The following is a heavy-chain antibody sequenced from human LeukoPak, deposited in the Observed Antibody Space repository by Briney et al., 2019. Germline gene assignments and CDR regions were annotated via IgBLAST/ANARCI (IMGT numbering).Heavy chain of an antibody. Sequence: GRSLRLSCAASGFTFDDYAMHWVRQAPGKGLEWVSGISWNSGSIGYADSVKGRFTISRDNAKNSLYLQMNSLGAEDTALYYCAKSPYYSMDYYFDYWGQGTLVTVSS. J-gene: IGHJ4*02. CDR2: ISWNSGSI. V-gene: IGHV3-9*01. CDR3: AKSPYYSMDYYFDY. D-gene: IGHD3-10*01. CDR1: GFTFDDYA.